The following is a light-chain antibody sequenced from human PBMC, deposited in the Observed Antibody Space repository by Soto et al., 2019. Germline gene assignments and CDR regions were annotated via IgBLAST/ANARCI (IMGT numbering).Light chain of an antibody. Sequence: EIMLTQSPGTLSLSPGERATLSCRASQSVGSTNLAWYQQKPRQAHRLLIYGASSRATGIPDRFSGSGSGTHFTLTISRLEPEEFVVYYCQQYGSPPHLTFRGGTKVEIK. CDR1: QSVGSTN. V-gene: IGKV3-20*01. J-gene: IGKJ4*02. CDR3: QQYGSPPHLT. CDR2: GAS.